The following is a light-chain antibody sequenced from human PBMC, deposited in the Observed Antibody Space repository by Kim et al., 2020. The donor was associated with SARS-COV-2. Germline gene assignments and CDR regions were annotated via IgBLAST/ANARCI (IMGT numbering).Light chain of an antibody. J-gene: IGKJ2*01. CDR3: QKSRDRYN. CDR2: AAS. Sequence: EIVLTQSPATLSLSPGERSTLSCMAIQIICNYLAWYQQKPGQAPRLPIYAASNRATGIPARFSGTGSGTDFTLTVSSLEPEDFAVYYCQKSRDRYNFGKGKKLEIK. CDR1: QIICNY. V-gene: IGKV3-11*01.